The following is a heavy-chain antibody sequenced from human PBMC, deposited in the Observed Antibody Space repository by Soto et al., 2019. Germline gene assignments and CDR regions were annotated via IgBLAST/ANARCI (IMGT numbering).Heavy chain of an antibody. CDR3: TSTTYYSNLRVFDY. CDR1: GFTFSSYW. D-gene: IGHD3-10*01. CDR2: INSDGSST. V-gene: IGHV3-74*01. Sequence: GGSLRLSCAASGFTFSSYWMHWVRQAPGKGLVWVSRINSDGSSTSYADSVKGRFTISRDNAKNTLYLQMNSLRAEDTAVYYCTSTTYYSNLRVFDYWGQGTLVTVSS. J-gene: IGHJ4*02.